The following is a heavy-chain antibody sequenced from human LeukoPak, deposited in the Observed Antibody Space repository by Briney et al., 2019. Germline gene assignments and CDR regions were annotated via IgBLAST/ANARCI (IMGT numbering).Heavy chain of an antibody. J-gene: IGHJ4*02. Sequence: SETLSLTCTVSGGSITNYYWSWIRQPAGKGLEWIGRIYSSGSTNYNPSLKSRVTISVDTSKNQFSLKLSSVTAADTAVYYCASLNYDFWSGPLFDYWGQGTLVTVSS. CDR1: GGSITNYY. D-gene: IGHD3-3*01. V-gene: IGHV4-4*07. CDR3: ASLNYDFWSGPLFDY. CDR2: IYSSGST.